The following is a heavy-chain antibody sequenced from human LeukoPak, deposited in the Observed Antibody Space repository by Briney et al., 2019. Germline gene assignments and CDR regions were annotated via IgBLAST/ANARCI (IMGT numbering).Heavy chain of an antibody. Sequence: GASVKVSCKASGYTFTGYYMHWVRQAPGQGLEWMGWINPNSGDTNYAQKFQGRVTMTRDTSISTAYMELSRLTSDDTAFYYCASGSYDSSDFEYFHHWGQGALLTVSS. CDR3: ASGSYDSSDFEYFHH. D-gene: IGHD3-22*01. CDR1: GYTFTGYY. CDR2: INPNSGDT. J-gene: IGHJ1*01. V-gene: IGHV1-2*02.